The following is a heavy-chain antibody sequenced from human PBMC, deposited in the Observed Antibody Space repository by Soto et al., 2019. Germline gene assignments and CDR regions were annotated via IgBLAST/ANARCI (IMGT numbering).Heavy chain of an antibody. CDR3: ARDKRGGYCSGGSCYFSYYYGMDV. D-gene: IGHD2-15*01. J-gene: IGHJ6*02. V-gene: IGHV1-69*01. CDR1: GGTFSSYA. Sequence: QVQLVQSGAEVKKPGSSVKVSCKASGGTFSSYAISWVQQAPGQGLEWMGGIIPIFGTANYAQKFQGRVTITADESTSTAYMELSSLRSEDTAVYYCARDKRGGYCSGGSCYFSYYYGMDVWGQGTTVTVSS. CDR2: IIPIFGTA.